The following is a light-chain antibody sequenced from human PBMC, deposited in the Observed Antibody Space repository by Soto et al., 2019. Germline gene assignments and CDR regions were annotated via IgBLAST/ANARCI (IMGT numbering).Light chain of an antibody. CDR1: SSYIGNNY. J-gene: IGLJ1*01. V-gene: IGLV1-51*01. Sequence: QSVLTQPPSVSAAPGQKVTISCSGSSSYIGNNYVSWYQQLPGTAPKLLIYDNNKRPSGIPDRFSGSKSGTSATLGITGLQTGDEADYYCGTWDSSLSVLYVFGTGTKLTVL. CDR2: DNN. CDR3: GTWDSSLSVLYV.